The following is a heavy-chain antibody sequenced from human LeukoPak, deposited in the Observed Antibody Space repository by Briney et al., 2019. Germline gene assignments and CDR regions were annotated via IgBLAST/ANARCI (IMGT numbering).Heavy chain of an antibody. J-gene: IGHJ4*02. D-gene: IGHD2-2*01. CDR1: GFTFSSYE. CDR3: ARRYCSSTSCLLDY. CDR2: ISSTSGSTI. V-gene: IGHV3-48*03. Sequence: PGGSLRLSCVASGFTFSSYEMNWVRQAPGKGLEWVSYISSTSGSTIYYADSVKGRFTISRDNAKNSVYLQMNSLRAEDTAVYYCARRYCSSTSCLLDYWGQGTLVTVSS.